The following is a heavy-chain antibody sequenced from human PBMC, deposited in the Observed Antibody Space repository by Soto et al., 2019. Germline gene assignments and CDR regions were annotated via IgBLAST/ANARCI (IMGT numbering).Heavy chain of an antibody. J-gene: IGHJ4*02. CDR2: ISSSGSTI. CDR3: ASPKLVGRMGFDY. D-gene: IGHD6-6*01. V-gene: IGHV3-48*03. Sequence: WGSLRLSCAASGFTFSSYEMNWVRQAPGKGLEWVSYISSSGSTIYYADSVKGRFTISRDNAKNSLYLQMNSLRAEDTAVYYCASPKLVGRMGFDYWGQGTLVTVSS. CDR1: GFTFSSYE.